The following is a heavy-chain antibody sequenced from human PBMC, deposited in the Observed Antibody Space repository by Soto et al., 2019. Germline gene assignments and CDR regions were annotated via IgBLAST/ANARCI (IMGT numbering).Heavy chain of an antibody. CDR3: VRAAGYSGNDYVYYYGMAV. J-gene: IGHJ6*01. V-gene: IGHV3-33*01. CDR2: VWYDGGNK. CDR1: GFTFSSYG. Sequence: QVQLVESGGGVVQPGRSLRLSCAASGFTFSSYGMHWVRQAPGKGLEWVALVWYDGGNKYYADSVKGRFTISRDNSKNTLYPQMNSLREEDTAVYYCVRAAGYSGNDYVYYYGMAVWGQGTTVTVSS. D-gene: IGHD5-12*01.